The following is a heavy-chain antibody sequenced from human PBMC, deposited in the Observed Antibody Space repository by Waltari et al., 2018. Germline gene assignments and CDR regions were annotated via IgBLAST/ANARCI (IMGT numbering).Heavy chain of an antibody. J-gene: IGHJ4*02. CDR2: FSYNGNT. D-gene: IGHD2-15*01. CDR3: ARPGRVGGGSLMGLDY. V-gene: IGHV4-39*01. CDR1: GGSISRTSYY. Sequence: QLQLQESGPGLVKPSETLSLTCSVSGGSISRTSYYWCWIRQPPGKGLEWIGSFSYNGNTYYNPSLKSRVTISVDTSKNQFSLQLTSVTAADTAMYYCARPGRVGGGSLMGLDYWGQGTLVTVSS.